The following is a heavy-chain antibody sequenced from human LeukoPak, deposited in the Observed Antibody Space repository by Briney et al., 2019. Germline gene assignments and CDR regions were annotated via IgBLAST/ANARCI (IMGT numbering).Heavy chain of an antibody. V-gene: IGHV4-59*01. Sequence: SETLSLTCSVSGGSISSYYWSWIRQPPGKGLEWIGYIYYSGSTNYNPSLKSRVTISLDTSKSQFSLKLTSVTAADTAVYYCTRGQGGNYYLNYFDYWGQGALVTVSS. CDR1: GGSISSYY. D-gene: IGHD1-26*01. J-gene: IGHJ4*02. CDR2: IYYSGST. CDR3: TRGQGGNYYLNYFDY.